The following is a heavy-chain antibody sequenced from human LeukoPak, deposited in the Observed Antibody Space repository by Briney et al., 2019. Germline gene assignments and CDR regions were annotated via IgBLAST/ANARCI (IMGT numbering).Heavy chain of an antibody. CDR3: AKMGYCGSTSCYGFDY. V-gene: IGHV3-30*18. J-gene: IGHJ4*02. CDR2: ISYDGSNK. CDR1: GFTFSSYG. Sequence: GRSLRLSCAASGFTFSSYGMHWVRQAPGKGLEWVAVISYDGSNKYYADSVKGRFTISRDNSKNTLYLQMDSLRAEDTAVYYCAKMGYCGSTSCYGFDYWGQGTLVTVSS. D-gene: IGHD2-2*01.